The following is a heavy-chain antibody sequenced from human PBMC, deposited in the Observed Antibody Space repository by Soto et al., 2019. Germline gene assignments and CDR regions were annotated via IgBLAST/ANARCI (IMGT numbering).Heavy chain of an antibody. J-gene: IGHJ4*02. V-gene: IGHV1-69*13. CDR3: ARDSPTARGIFDY. CDR1: GYTFSSYA. D-gene: IGHD4-17*01. Sequence: SVKVSCKASGYTFSSYAMHWVRQAPGQGLEWMGGINPISGNTSYAQKFQGRVTITADESTSTAYMELSSLRSEDTAVYYCARDSPTARGIFDYWGQGTLVTVSS. CDR2: INPISGNT.